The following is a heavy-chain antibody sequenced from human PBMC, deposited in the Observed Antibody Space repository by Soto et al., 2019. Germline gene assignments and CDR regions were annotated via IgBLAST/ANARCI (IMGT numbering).Heavy chain of an antibody. D-gene: IGHD3-10*01. V-gene: IGHV1-8*01. CDR1: GYTFTSYD. Sequence: QVQLVQSGAEVKKPGASVKVSCKASGYTFTSYDINWVRQATGQGLEWMGWMNPNSGNTGYAQKFQGRVTMTRNTSISTAYMELSRLRSEDTAVYYCARSSGSGSYFITYYYMDVWGKGTTVTVSS. CDR2: MNPNSGNT. J-gene: IGHJ6*03. CDR3: ARSSGSGSYFITYYYMDV.